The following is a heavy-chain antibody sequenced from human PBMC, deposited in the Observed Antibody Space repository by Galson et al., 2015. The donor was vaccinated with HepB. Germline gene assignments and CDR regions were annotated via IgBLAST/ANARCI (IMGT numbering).Heavy chain of an antibody. CDR3: ARGREGAYDFWSGYFDPDH. V-gene: IGHV3-30-3*01. Sequence: SLRLSCAASGFTFNRYAMHWLRQAPGKGLEWVAAISYDGTNKHYAESMKGRFTISRANSRNTLFLQKSSLKTDDTAVYYCARGREGAYDFWSGYFDPDHWGQGTLVTVSS. J-gene: IGHJ4*02. D-gene: IGHD3-3*01. CDR2: ISYDGTNK. CDR1: GFTFNRYA.